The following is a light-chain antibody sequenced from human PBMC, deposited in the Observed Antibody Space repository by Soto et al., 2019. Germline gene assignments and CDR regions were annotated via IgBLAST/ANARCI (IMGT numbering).Light chain of an antibody. CDR3: QQYDNWLGT. CDR1: QSVSSN. CDR2: DAS. J-gene: IGKJ1*01. Sequence: EILMTQSPATLSVSPGERATLSCRASQSVSSNLAWYQQTPGQAPRLLIFDASTRATGIPARFSGSGSGTEFTLTISSLQSEDFAVYYCQQYDNWLGTFGQGTKV. V-gene: IGKV3D-15*01.